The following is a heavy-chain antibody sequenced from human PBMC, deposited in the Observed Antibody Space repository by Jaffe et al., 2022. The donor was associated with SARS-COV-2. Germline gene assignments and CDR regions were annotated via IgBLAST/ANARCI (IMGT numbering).Heavy chain of an antibody. D-gene: IGHD3-10*01. CDR3: ARSDLWFVIDY. CDR2: INTNTGQP. J-gene: IGHJ4*02. Sequence: QVQLVQSGSELKKPGASVKVSCKASGYTFSSHAMNWVRQVSGQGLEWMGWINTNTGQPMYAQGFTGRFVFSLDTSVSTAYLQISSLKPEDTAVYYCARSDLWFVIDYWGQGTLVTVSS. CDR1: GYTFSSHA. V-gene: IGHV7-4-1*02.